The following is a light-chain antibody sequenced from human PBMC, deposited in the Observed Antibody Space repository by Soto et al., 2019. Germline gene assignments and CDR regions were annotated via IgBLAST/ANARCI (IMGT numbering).Light chain of an antibody. V-gene: IGLV2-14*01. Sequence: QSALTQPASVSGSPGQSIAISCTGSGSDVGGYNYVSWYQQHPGKAPKLIIYGVSHRPSGVSTRFSASRSAYTASLTISGLQAEDEADYYCSSCAGRYTWVFGGGTKVTVL. CDR2: GVS. CDR1: GSDVGGYNY. CDR3: SSCAGRYTWV. J-gene: IGLJ3*02.